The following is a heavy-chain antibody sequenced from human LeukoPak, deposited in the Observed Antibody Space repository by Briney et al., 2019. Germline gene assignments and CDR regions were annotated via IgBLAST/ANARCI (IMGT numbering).Heavy chain of an antibody. J-gene: IGHJ6*03. Sequence: AGGSLRLSCAASGFPFSSYSMNWVRQAPGKGLEWVSSISTSSSYIYYADSVKGRFTISRDNARNSLYLEMNSLRAEDTAVYYCARGGLLYYYYIDVWGKGTTVTISS. CDR3: ARGGLLYYYYIDV. CDR2: ISTSSSYI. CDR1: GFPFSSYS. V-gene: IGHV3-21*01. D-gene: IGHD2-21*01.